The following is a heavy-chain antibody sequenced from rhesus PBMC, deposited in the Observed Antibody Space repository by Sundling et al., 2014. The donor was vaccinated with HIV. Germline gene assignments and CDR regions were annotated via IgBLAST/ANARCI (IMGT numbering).Heavy chain of an antibody. Sequence: QVQLQESGPGLVKPSETLSLTCTVSGASISSYWWSWIRQPPGKGLEWIGEINGNSGSTNYNPSLKSRVTISRDTSKNQFSLKLSSVTAADTAVYYCATHLIVGAEGGLDSWGQGVVVTVSS. CDR2: INGNSGST. J-gene: IGHJ6*01. V-gene: IGHV4-80*01. CDR3: ATHLIVGAEGGLDS. D-gene: IGHD1-44*01. CDR1: GASISSYW.